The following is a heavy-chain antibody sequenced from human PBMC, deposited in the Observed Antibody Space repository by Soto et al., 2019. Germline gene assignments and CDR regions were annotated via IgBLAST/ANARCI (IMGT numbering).Heavy chain of an antibody. D-gene: IGHD3-3*01. CDR2: ISAYNGNT. CDR3: ARDQYDFCSGYRVYYYGMDV. Sequence: ASVKVSCKASGYTFTSYGISWVRQAPGQGLEWMGWISAYNGNTNYAQKLQGRVTMTTDTSTSTAYMELRSLRSDDTAVYYCARDQYDFCSGYRVYYYGMDVWGQRTTVTVSS. V-gene: IGHV1-18*01. CDR1: GYTFTSYG. J-gene: IGHJ6*02.